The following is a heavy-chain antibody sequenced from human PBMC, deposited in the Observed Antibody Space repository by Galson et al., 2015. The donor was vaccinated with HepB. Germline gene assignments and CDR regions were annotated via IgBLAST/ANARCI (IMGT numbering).Heavy chain of an antibody. CDR1: GFTFSSYA. CDR3: SKDSSYISSWFGGGDY. V-gene: IGHV3-23*01. CDR2: ISACGSST. J-gene: IGHJ4*02. Sequence: SLRLSCAASGFTFSSYAMTWVRQAPGKGLEWVSTISACGSSTDYADSVRGRFTVSRDNSRDTLFLQMNSMRGEDTAVYYCSKDSSYISSWFGGGDYWGQGTLVTVSS. D-gene: IGHD6-13*01.